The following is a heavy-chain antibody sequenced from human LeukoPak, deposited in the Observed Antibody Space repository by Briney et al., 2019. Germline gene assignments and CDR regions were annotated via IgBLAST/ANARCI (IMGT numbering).Heavy chain of an antibody. CDR2: INHSGST. V-gene: IGHV4-34*01. J-gene: IGHJ4*02. D-gene: IGHD3-3*01. CDR1: GGSFSGYY. Sequence: NPSEILSLTCAVYGGSFSGYYWSWIRQPPGKGLEWIGEINHSGSTNYNPSLKSRVTISVDTSKNQFSLKLSSVTAADTAVYYCARGPYDFWSGYYHGPDYWGQGTLVTVSS. CDR3: ARGPYDFWSGYYHGPDY.